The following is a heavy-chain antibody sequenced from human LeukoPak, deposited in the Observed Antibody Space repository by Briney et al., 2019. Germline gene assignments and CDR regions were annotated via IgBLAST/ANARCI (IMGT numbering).Heavy chain of an antibody. D-gene: IGHD1-26*01. Sequence: ASVKVSCTASGYTFTGYYIHWVRQAPGQGLEWMGWINPNSGGTNFAQRFQDRVTMTRDTSISTAYMELSRLTSDDTAVYYCARVLIYSGNLDYWGQGTLVTVSS. CDR1: GYTFTGYY. CDR3: ARVLIYSGNLDY. V-gene: IGHV1-2*02. J-gene: IGHJ4*02. CDR2: INPNSGGT.